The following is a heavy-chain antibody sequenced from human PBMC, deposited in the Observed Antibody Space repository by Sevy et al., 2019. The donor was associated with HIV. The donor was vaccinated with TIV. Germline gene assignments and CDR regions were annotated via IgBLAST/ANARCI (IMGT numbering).Heavy chain of an antibody. CDR2: ITWNSDNI. Sequence: GGSLRLSCAASGFTFNEYGMHWVRQVPGKGLEWVAGITWNSDNIGYADSAKDRFTISRDNAKNALYLQMNGLRPGDTALYYCAKLRKAASGTGFFDYWGQGTLVTVSS. V-gene: IGHV3-9*01. CDR1: GFTFNEYG. J-gene: IGHJ4*02. D-gene: IGHD6-13*01. CDR3: AKLRKAASGTGFFDY.